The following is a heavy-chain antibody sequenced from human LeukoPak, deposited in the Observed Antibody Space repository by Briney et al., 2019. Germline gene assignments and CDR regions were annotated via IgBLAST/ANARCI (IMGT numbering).Heavy chain of an antibody. D-gene: IGHD5-24*01. J-gene: IGHJ5*02. V-gene: IGHV4-30-4*01. Sequence: SQTLSLTCTVSGGSISSGDYYWSSLRQPPGKGLEWIGYIYYSGSTYYNPSLKSRVTITVDTSKNQFFLQLSSASAADTAVYYCAGSDGTSPRLSPWGQGTLVTVSS. CDR1: GGSISSGDYY. CDR2: IYYSGST. CDR3: AGSDGTSPRLSP.